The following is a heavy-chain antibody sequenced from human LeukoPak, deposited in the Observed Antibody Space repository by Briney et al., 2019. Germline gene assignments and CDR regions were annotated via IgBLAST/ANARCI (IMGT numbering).Heavy chain of an antibody. CDR3: AGGDSGDGSGSYYSFDY. CDR1: GGSFSGYY. V-gene: IGHV4-34*01. D-gene: IGHD3-10*01. J-gene: IGHJ4*02. CDR2: INHSGST. Sequence: SETLSLTCAVYGGSFSGYYWSRIRQPPGKGLEWIGEINHSGSTNYNPSLTSRVTISVDTSKNQFSLTLSSVTAADTAVYYCAGGDSGDGSGSYYSFDYWGQGTLVTVSS.